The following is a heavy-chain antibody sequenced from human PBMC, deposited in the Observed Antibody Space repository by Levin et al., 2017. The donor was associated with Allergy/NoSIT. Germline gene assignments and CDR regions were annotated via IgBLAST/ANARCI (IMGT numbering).Heavy chain of an antibody. CDR3: AKDRSLERRGIFDY. V-gene: IGHV3-23*01. J-gene: IGHJ4*02. Sequence: PGESLKISCAASGFTFGSYAMSWVRQAPGKGLEWVSAISGSGADTYYADSVKGRFTISRDNSKNTLYLQMNSLRAEDTAVYFCAKDRSLERRGIFDYWGQGTLVTVSS. CDR2: ISGSGADT. CDR1: GFTFGSYA. D-gene: IGHD1-1*01.